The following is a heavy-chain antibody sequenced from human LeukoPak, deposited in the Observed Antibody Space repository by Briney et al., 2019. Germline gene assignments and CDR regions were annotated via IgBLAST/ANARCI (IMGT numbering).Heavy chain of an antibody. CDR2: ISSNSRTI. CDR1: GFTFSTYR. V-gene: IGHV3-48*01. Sequence: GGSLRLSCATSGFTFSTYRFHWVRQAPGKGLEWPSYISSNSRTISYADSVKGRFTISRDNSKNTLYLQMNSLRAEDTAVYYCARDISGWYSGGYFRMDVWGQGTTVTVSS. CDR3: ARDISGWYSGGYFRMDV. D-gene: IGHD6-19*01. J-gene: IGHJ6*02.